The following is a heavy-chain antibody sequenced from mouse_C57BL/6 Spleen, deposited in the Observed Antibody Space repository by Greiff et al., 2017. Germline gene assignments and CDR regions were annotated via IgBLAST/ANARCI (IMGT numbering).Heavy chain of an antibody. CDR3: ARSWYYDYDVGFAY. V-gene: IGHV1-22*01. CDR1: GYTFTDYN. J-gene: IGHJ3*01. D-gene: IGHD2-4*01. CDR2: INPNNGGT. Sequence: EVQLQQSGPELVKPGASVTMSCKASGYTFTDYNMHWVKQNHGKSLEWIGYINPNNGGTSYNQKFKGKATLTVNKSSSTAYMELRSLTSEDSAVYYCARSWYYDYDVGFAYWGQGTLVTVSA.